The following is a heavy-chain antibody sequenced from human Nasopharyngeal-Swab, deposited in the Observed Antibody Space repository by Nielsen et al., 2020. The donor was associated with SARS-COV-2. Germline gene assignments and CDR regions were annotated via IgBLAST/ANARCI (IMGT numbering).Heavy chain of an antibody. Sequence: GGSLRLSCAASGFTFDNYEMNWVRQAPGKGLEWVADISYDGSNKYYADSVKGRFTSSRDNSKNTLYLQMNSLRAEDTAVYYCAGDQLTAYGYYYYMDVWGRGTTVTVSS. CDR3: AGDQLTAYGYYYYMDV. J-gene: IGHJ6*03. V-gene: IGHV3-30*14. D-gene: IGHD3-9*01. CDR2: ISYDGSNK. CDR1: GFTFDNYE.